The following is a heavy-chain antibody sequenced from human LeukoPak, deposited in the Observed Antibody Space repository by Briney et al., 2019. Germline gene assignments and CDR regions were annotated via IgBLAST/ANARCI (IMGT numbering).Heavy chain of an antibody. J-gene: IGHJ4*02. D-gene: IGHD3-10*01. CDR2: IPYDGSKE. Sequence: GRSLRLSCAASGFSFSSYAMHWVRQAPGKGLEGVAVIPYDGSKEYYTDSVKGRFTISRDNSKNTLYLEMNSLRNEDTAVYYCASADFYGSGSYYSGSCDYWGQGTLVTVSS. V-gene: IGHV3-30*04. CDR3: ASADFYGSGSYYSGSCDY. CDR1: GFSFSSYA.